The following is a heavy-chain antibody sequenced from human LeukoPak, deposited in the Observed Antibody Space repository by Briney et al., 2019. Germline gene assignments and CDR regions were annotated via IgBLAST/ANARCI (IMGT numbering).Heavy chain of an antibody. CDR2: TNHSGST. V-gene: IGHV4-34*01. Sequence: SETLSLTCAVYGGSFSGYYWSWIRQPPGKGLEWIGETNHSGSTNYNPSLKSRVTISVDTSKNQFSLKLSSVTAADTAVYYCAFRKVGYCSSTSCYFRSGFDPWGQGTLVTVSS. CDR3: AFRKVGYCSSTSCYFRSGFDP. J-gene: IGHJ5*02. D-gene: IGHD2-2*01. CDR1: GGSFSGYY.